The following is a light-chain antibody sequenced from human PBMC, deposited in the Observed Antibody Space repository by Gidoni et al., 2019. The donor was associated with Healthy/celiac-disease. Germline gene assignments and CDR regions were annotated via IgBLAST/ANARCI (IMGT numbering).Light chain of an antibody. CDR2: GAS. J-gene: IGKJ5*01. CDR1: QSVSSSY. Sequence: IVLTQSPGTLSLSPGERATLSCRASQSVSSSYLAWYQQKPGQAPRRLIYGASSRATGIPDRVSGSGSGTDFTLTISRLEPEDFAVYYCQQYGSSITFGQGTRLEIK. CDR3: QQYGSSIT. V-gene: IGKV3-20*01.